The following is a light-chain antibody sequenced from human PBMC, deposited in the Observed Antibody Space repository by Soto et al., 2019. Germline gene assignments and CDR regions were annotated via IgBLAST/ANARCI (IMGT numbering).Light chain of an antibody. J-gene: IGLJ1*01. V-gene: IGLV2-11*01. CDR1: SSDVGGYHY. CDR2: DVN. Sequence: QSALTQPRSVSGSPGQSVTLSCTGTSSDVGGYHYVSWYQHHPGKAPKIIIYDVNKRPSGVPDRFSGSKSGNTASLTISGLQTEDEADYYCSSYTSSNTLVFGTGTKVTVL. CDR3: SSYTSSNTLV.